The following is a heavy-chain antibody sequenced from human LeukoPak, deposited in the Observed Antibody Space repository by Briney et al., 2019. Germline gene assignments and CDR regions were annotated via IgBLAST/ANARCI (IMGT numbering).Heavy chain of an antibody. J-gene: IGHJ4*02. CDR3: AKDLEPYTAVAGR. V-gene: IGHV3-21*04. CDR1: GFTFSSYN. CDR2: ISSSGNYI. Sequence: GGSLRLPCAASGFTFSSYNMNWVRQAPGKGLEWVSSISSSGNYIYYADSLKGRFTISRDNAKNSLYLQMNSLRAEDTAVYYCAKDLEPYTAVAGRGGQGTLVTVSS. D-gene: IGHD6-19*01.